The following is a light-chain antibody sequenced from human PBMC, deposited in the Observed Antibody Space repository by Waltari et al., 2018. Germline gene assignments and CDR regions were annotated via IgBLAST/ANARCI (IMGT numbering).Light chain of an antibody. CDR1: SSDVGGHNY. J-gene: IGLJ3*02. Sequence: QSALTQPASVSGSPGQSITISCTGTSSDVGGHNYVSWYQQHPGKAPKLMIYGVSNRPSGVSNRFSGSKSGNAASLTISGLQAEDEADYYCSSYTSSSTLEVFGGGTKLTVL. CDR3: SSYTSSSTLEV. V-gene: IGLV2-14*01. CDR2: GVS.